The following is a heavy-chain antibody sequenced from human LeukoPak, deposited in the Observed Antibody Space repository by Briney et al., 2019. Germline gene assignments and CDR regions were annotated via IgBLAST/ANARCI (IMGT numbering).Heavy chain of an antibody. Sequence: GESLRLSCAASGFTFITYAMTWVRQAPGKGLEWVSVISGLGGGTFYADSVKGRFTISRDNSKNTLYLQMDSLRAEDTAIYYCAKGPGTGTVDYWGQGTLVTVSS. CDR2: ISGLGGGT. J-gene: IGHJ4*02. CDR3: AKGPGTGTVDY. V-gene: IGHV3-23*01. CDR1: GFTFITYA. D-gene: IGHD1-7*01.